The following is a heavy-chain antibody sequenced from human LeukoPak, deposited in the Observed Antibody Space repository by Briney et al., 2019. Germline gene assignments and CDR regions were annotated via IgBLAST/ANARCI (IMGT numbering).Heavy chain of an antibody. Sequence: PGGSLRLSCAASGFTFSSYAMSWVRQAPGKGLEWILSISPTNSYIYYADSVKGRFTISRDNAKKEAFLQMSGLRAGDTAVYYCASLLWDWSGDYAGWYFDLWGRGTPVIVSS. CDR3: ASLLWDWSGDYAGWYFDL. J-gene: IGHJ2*01. CDR1: GFTFSSYA. D-gene: IGHD3-3*01. CDR2: ISPTNSYI. V-gene: IGHV3-21*01.